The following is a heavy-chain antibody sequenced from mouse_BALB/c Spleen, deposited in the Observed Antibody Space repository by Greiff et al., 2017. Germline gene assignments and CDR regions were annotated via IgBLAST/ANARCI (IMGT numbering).Heavy chain of an antibody. V-gene: IGHV3-2*02. CDR1: GYSITSDYA. CDR3: ARWGTQTLYAMDY. Sequence: EVKLVESGPGLVKPSQSLSLTCTVTGYSITSDYAWNWIRQFPGNKLEWMGYISYSGSTSYNPSLKSRISITRDTSKNQFFLQLNSVTTEDTATYYCARWGTQTLYAMDYWGQGTSVTVSS. CDR2: ISYSGST. J-gene: IGHJ4*01.